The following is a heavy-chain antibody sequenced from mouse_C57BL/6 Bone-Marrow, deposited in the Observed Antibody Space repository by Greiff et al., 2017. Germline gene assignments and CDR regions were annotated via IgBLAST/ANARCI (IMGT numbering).Heavy chain of an antibody. CDR1: GYTFTSYW. V-gene: IGHV1-55*01. CDR3: ARPCYSNYWYFDV. Sequence: VQLQQPGAELVKPGASVKMSCKASGYTFTSYWITWVKQRPGQGLEWIGDIYPGSGSTNYNEKFKSKATLTVDTSSSTAYMQLRSLTSEDSAVYDCARPCYSNYWYFDVWGTGTTVTVSS. J-gene: IGHJ1*03. CDR2: IYPGSGST. D-gene: IGHD2-5*01.